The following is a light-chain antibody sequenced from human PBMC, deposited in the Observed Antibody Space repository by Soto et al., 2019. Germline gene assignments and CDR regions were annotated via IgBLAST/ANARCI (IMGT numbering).Light chain of an antibody. J-gene: IGKJ2*02. CDR1: QSISNN. Sequence: EIVMTQSPATLSVSPGERATLSCRASQSISNNVAWYQQKPGQAPRLLISAASTRATGIPARFSGSESGAEFILTISSLQSEDFAVYYCQQYHDWPPSTFGQGTKLEIK. CDR3: QQYHDWPPST. CDR2: AAS. V-gene: IGKV3-15*01.